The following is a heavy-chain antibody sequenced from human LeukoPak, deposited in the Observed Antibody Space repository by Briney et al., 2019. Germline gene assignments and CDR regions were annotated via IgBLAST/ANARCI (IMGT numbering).Heavy chain of an antibody. CDR1: GYTFTGYY. CDR3: ARDLDMRWGGYFGY. V-gene: IGHV1-2*02. J-gene: IGHJ4*02. D-gene: IGHD3-10*01. Sequence: ASVKVTCKASGYTFTGYYMHWVRQAPGQGLEWMGWINPNSGGTNYAQKFQGRVTMTRDTTISTAYMELSRLRSDDTAVYYCARDLDMRWGGYFGYWGQGTLVTVSS. CDR2: INPNSGGT.